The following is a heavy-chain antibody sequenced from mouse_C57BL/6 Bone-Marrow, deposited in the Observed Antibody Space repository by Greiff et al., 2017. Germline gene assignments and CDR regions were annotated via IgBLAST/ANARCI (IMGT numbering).Heavy chain of an antibody. V-gene: IGHV14-4*01. Sequence: VQLQQSGAELVRPGASVKLSCTASGFNIKDDYMHWVKQRPEQGLEWIGWIDPENGDTEYASKFQGKAPITADTSSNTAYLQLSSLTSEDTAVYYCTTKRYFDVWGTGTTVTVSS. CDR2: IDPENGDT. CDR1: GFNIKDDY. J-gene: IGHJ1*03. CDR3: TTKRYFDV.